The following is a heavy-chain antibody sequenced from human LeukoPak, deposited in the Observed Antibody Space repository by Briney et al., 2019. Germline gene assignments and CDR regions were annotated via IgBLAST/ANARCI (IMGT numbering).Heavy chain of an antibody. CDR3: ARDRDSSGWFDY. CDR2: ISYDGSNK. J-gene: IGHJ4*02. V-gene: IGHV3-30*04. CDR1: GFTFSSYA. Sequence: GGSLRLSCAASGFTFSSYAMHWVRQAPGKGLEWVAVISYDGSNKYYADSVKGRFTISRDNSKNMLYLQMNSLRAEDTAVYYSARDRDSSGWFDYWGQGTLVTVSS. D-gene: IGHD6-19*01.